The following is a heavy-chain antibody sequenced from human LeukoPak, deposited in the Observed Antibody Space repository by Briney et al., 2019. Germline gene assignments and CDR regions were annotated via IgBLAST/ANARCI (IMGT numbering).Heavy chain of an antibody. CDR3: ARGRYTYGSRSHDY. Sequence: GGSLRLSCVASGFTFSSSWMSWVRRAPGKGLEWVANIKQDGTEEYYVDSVRGRFSISKDNAKNSLYLQMNSLRAEDTAVYYCARGRYTYGSRSHDYWGQGTLVTVSS. D-gene: IGHD5-18*01. CDR1: GFTFSSSW. V-gene: IGHV3-7*03. CDR2: IKQDGTEE. J-gene: IGHJ4*02.